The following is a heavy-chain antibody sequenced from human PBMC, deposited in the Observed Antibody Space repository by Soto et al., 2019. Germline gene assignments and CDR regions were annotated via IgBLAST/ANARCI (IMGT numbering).Heavy chain of an antibody. V-gene: IGHV3-7*01. CDR1: GFTFSSYW. D-gene: IGHD4-17*01. CDR3: ARDSELAKGYGDEEWGAFDI. CDR2: IKQDGSEK. J-gene: IGHJ3*02. Sequence: GGSLRLSCAASGFTFSSYWMSWVRQAPGKGLEWVANIKQDGSEKYYVDSVKGRFTISRDNAKNSLYLQMNSLRAEDTAVYYCARDSELAKGYGDEEWGAFDIWGQGTMVTVSS.